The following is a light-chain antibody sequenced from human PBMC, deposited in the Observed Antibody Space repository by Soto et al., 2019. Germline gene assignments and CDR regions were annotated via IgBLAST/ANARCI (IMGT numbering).Light chain of an antibody. CDR1: QNVDKW. Sequence: DIQMTQYPSTLSASVGDRVTITCRASQNVDKWLAWHQQKPGKAPKLLIYEASKLDSGVPSRFSGSRSGTEFTLTIRCLQPDDVATYYCLQYKSYSDMYTFGQGTKVEI. V-gene: IGKV1-5*03. CDR3: LQYKSYSDMYT. J-gene: IGKJ2*01. CDR2: EAS.